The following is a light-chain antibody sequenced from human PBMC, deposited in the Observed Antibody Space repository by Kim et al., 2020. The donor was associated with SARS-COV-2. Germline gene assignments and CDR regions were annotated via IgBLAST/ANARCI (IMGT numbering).Light chain of an antibody. Sequence: VSPGQTDSITCSGDKVGDKYACWYQQKPGQSPVLVIYEDSNRPSGIPERFSGSNSGNTATLTISGTQAMDEADYYCQAWDSSTAWVFGTGTKVTVL. CDR1: KVGDKY. CDR3: QAWDSSTAWV. CDR2: EDS. J-gene: IGLJ1*01. V-gene: IGLV3-1*01.